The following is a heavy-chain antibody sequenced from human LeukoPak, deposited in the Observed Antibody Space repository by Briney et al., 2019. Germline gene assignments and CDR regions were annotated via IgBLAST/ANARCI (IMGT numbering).Heavy chain of an antibody. V-gene: IGHV4-59*01. D-gene: IGHD6-19*01. J-gene: IGHJ4*02. Sequence: SETLSLTCTVSGGSINNNYWSWFRQSPGKGLERIGYIYYNGNTNYNTSLESRVTISVDTSKNQIHLRLSSVTAADTAVYYCARGGWSQDYWGQGTLVTVSS. CDR2: IYYNGNT. CDR3: ARGGWSQDY. CDR1: GGSINNNY.